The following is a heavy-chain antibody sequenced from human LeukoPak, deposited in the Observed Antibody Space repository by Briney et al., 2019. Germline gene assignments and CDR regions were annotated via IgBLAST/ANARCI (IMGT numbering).Heavy chain of an antibody. CDR3: ARSPTGGSPFFDY. J-gene: IGHJ4*02. D-gene: IGHD2-15*01. CDR2: IYYSGGT. V-gene: IGHV4-59*01. CDR1: GGSISTYY. Sequence: SETLSLTCTVSGGSISTYYWSWIRQPPGKGLEWIGYIYYSGGTNYNPSLKSRLTISVDTSKSQFSLRLSSVTAAETAVYYCARSPTGGSPFFDYWGQGTLVTVSS.